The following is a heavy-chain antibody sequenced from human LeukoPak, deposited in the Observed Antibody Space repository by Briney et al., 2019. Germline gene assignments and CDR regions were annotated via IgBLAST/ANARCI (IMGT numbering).Heavy chain of an antibody. CDR3: ARAQYYYGSGSYPIPDY. D-gene: IGHD3-10*01. Sequence: GASVKVSCKASGYTFTSYGISWVRQAPGQGLEWMGWISAYNGNINYAQKLQGRVTMTTDTSTSTAYMELRSLRSDDTAVYYCARAQYYYGSGSYPIPDYWGQGTLVTVSS. J-gene: IGHJ4*02. CDR1: GYTFTSYG. V-gene: IGHV1-18*04. CDR2: ISAYNGNI.